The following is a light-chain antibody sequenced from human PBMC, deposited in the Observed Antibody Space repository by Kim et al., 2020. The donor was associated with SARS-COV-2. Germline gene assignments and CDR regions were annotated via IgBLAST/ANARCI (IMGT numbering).Light chain of an antibody. CDR1: SSDVGVYNY. CDR2: DVS. CDR3: SSYTSSSTSV. Sequence: GQSLTISCTGTSSDVGVYNYVSWYQQHPGKAPKLMIYDVSKRPSGVSNRFSGSKSGNTASLTISGLQAEDEADYYCSSYTSSSTSVFGGGTQLTVL. J-gene: IGLJ2*01. V-gene: IGLV2-14*04.